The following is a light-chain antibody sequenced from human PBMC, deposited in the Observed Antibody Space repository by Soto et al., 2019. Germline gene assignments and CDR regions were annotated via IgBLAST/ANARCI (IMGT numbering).Light chain of an antibody. CDR2: EVS. CDR1: SSDVGGYKY. J-gene: IGLJ3*02. V-gene: IGLV2-14*01. CDR3: RSFTSSSTLV. Sequence: QSALTQPASVSGSPGQSITISCTGTSSDVGGYKYVSWYQQHPGKAPKLIIYEVSNRPSGVSNRFSGSKSGNTASLTISELQAEDEADYYCRSFTSSSTLVFGGGTQLTVL.